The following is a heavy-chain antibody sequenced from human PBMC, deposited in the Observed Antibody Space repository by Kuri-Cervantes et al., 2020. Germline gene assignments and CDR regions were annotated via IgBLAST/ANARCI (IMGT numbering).Heavy chain of an antibody. D-gene: IGHD4-17*01. V-gene: IGHV4-59*01. CDR3: ARGGVYGDYVSGVDY. J-gene: IGHJ4*02. CDR2: IYYSGNT. Sequence: SETLSLTCTVSGGSISSYYWSWIRQPPGKGLEWIGYIYYSGNTNYNPSLKSRVTISVDMSKNHFSLKLRSVTAADTAVYYCARGGVYGDYVSGVDYWGQGTLVTVSS. CDR1: GGSISSYY.